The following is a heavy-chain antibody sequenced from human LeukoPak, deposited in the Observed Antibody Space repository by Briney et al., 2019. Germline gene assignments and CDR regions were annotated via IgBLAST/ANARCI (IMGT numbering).Heavy chain of an antibody. Sequence: PSETLSLTCTVSGGSLSSYYWSWIRQPPGKELEWIGYIYYSGNTNYNPSLKSRVTISINTSKNRFSLKLSSVTAADTAVYYCARVGQPYAFDIWGQGTMVTVSS. CDR2: IYYSGNT. D-gene: IGHD1-1*01. J-gene: IGHJ3*02. CDR3: ARVGQPYAFDI. CDR1: GGSLSSYY. V-gene: IGHV4-59*01.